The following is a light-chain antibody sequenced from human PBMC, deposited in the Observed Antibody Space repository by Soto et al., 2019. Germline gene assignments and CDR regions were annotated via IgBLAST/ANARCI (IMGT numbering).Light chain of an antibody. J-gene: IGKJ3*01. V-gene: IGKV1-12*01. CDR1: QDISSW. Sequence: DLLMTQSPSSVSASVGDRVTITCRASQDISSWLAWYQQKPGEAPKLLIYVASSLQNGVPSRFRGSGFGTEFTLTISSLQPEDFATYFCQQAHSFPFTFGPGTKVDVK. CDR3: QQAHSFPFT. CDR2: VAS.